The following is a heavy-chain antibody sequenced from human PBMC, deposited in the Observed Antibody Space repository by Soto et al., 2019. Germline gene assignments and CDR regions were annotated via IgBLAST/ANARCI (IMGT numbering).Heavy chain of an antibody. CDR2: STRSSACI. Sequence: EVHLVEAGGGLVKPGESLTLSCAASGFTFGRFTLNWVRQAPGKGLEWVSSSTRSSACIYYAESVKGRFTISRDNARSTLYLQMNSLRVDDPAVYFCARDGLSFGGNWGQGTLVAVSS. V-gene: IGHV3-21*06. CDR1: GFTFGRFT. J-gene: IGHJ4*02. D-gene: IGHD3-16*01. CDR3: ARDGLSFGGN.